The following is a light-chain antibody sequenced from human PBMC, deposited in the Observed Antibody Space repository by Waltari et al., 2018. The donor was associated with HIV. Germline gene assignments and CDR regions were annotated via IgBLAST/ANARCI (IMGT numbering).Light chain of an antibody. J-gene: IGKJ5*01. CDR1: QTINNY. CDR3: QQSFSAAIT. CDR2: GAS. V-gene: IGKV1-39*01. Sequence: DIQMTQSPSSLSASVGDTVTITCRASQTINNYLKWYQQRPGKPPNLLIYGASSLQPGVPARFSARTSGANFTLTITRLQPEDFASYYCQQSFSAAITLGQGTRL.